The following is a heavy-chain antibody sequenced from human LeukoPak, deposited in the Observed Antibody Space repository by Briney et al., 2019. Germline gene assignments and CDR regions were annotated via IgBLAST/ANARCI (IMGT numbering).Heavy chain of an antibody. Sequence: GGALRLSSAASGFTFSNAWMSWVRQAPGKGPGWVCRIKSKTDVGTTEYAAPGKGRSTISRDDSKNTLYLQMNSLKTEDTAVYYCTTPVDTAMVYFDYWGQGTLVTVSS. V-gene: IGHV3-15*01. CDR2: IKSKTDVGTT. J-gene: IGHJ4*02. CDR1: GFTFSNAW. CDR3: TTPVDTAMVYFDY. D-gene: IGHD5-18*01.